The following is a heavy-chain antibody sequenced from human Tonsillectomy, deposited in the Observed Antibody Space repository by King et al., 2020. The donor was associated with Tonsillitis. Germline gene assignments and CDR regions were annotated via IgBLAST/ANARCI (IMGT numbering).Heavy chain of an antibody. V-gene: IGHV3-9*01. CDR3: AKDIIRYDFWSGSDY. CDR2: ISWNSGII. D-gene: IGHD3-3*01. Sequence: VQLVESGGGLVQPGRSLRLSCAASGFTFDDYAMHWVRQAPGKGLEWVSGISWNSGIIGYADFVKGRFTISRDNAKNSLYLQMNSLRGEDTALYYCAKDIIRYDFWSGSDYWGQGTLVTVSS. J-gene: IGHJ4*02. CDR1: GFTFDDYA.